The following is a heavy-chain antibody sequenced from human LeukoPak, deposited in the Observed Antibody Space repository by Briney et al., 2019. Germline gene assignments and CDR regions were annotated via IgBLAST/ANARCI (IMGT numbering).Heavy chain of an antibody. CDR3: AKRTYDSSGSIDH. J-gene: IGHJ4*02. V-gene: IGHV3-30*02. D-gene: IGHD3-22*01. CDR1: GFTFSSYG. Sequence: GGSLRLSCAASGFTFSSYGMHWVRQAPGKGLVWVAFIRYDGSNKYYADSVKGRFTISRDNSKNTLYLQMNSLRAEDTAVYYCAKRTYDSSGSIDHWGPGTLVSVSS. CDR2: IRYDGSNK.